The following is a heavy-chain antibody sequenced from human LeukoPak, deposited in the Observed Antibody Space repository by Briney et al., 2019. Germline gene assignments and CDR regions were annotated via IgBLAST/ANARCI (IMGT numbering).Heavy chain of an antibody. V-gene: IGHV4-34*01. CDR3: ARHRRGGSRSYYTNYYYYYMDV. CDR2: INHSGST. Sequence: SETLSLTCTVSGGSIGCHYWTWIRQTPGKGLEWIGEINHSGSTNYNPSLKSRVTISVDTSKNQFSLKLSSVTAADTAVYYCARHRRGGSRSYYTNYYYYYMDVWGKGTTVTISS. J-gene: IGHJ6*03. CDR1: GGSIGCHY. D-gene: IGHD3-10*01.